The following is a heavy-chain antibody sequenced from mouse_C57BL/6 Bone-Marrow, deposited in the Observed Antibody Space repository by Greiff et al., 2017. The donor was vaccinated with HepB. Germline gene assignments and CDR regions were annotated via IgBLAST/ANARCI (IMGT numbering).Heavy chain of an antibody. CDR1: GFTFSSYG. J-gene: IGHJ1*03. CDR2: ISSGGSYT. D-gene: IGHD1-1*01. Sequence: EVQWVESGGDLVKPGGSLKLSCAASGFTFSSYGMSWVRQTPDKRLEWVATISSGGSYTYYPDSVKGRFTISRDNAKNTLYLQMSSLKSEDTAMYYCARREPYYYGSSFTWYFDVWGTGTTVTVSS. V-gene: IGHV5-6*01. CDR3: ARREPYYYGSSFTWYFDV.